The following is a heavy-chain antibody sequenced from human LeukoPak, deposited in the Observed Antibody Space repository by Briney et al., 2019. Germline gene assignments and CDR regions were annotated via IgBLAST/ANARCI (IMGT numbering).Heavy chain of an antibody. CDR2: IYYSGST. V-gene: IGHV4-59*12. CDR1: GGSISSYY. Sequence: PSETLSLTCTVSGGSISSYYWSWIRQPPGKGLEWIGYIYYSGSTNYNPSLKSRVTISVDTSKNQFSLNLTSVTAADTAVYFCARAPRAYCSTTGSCFQDYWGQGTLVTVSP. J-gene: IGHJ4*02. D-gene: IGHD2-2*01. CDR3: ARAPRAYCSTTGSCFQDY.